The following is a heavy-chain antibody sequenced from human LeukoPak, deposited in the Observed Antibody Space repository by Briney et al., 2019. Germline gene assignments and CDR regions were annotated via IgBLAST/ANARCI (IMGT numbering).Heavy chain of an antibody. CDR3: AREASDTAMVKRVVAYYYMDV. CDR1: GVSISSGSYY. J-gene: IGHJ6*03. V-gene: IGHV4-61*02. Sequence: SQTLSLTCTGSGVSISSGSYYWSWIRQPAGKGLEWIGRIYTSGSTNYNPSLKSRVTMSVDTSKNQFSLKLSSVTAADTAVYYCAREASDTAMVKRVVAYYYMDVWGKGTTVTVSS. CDR2: IYTSGST. D-gene: IGHD5-18*01.